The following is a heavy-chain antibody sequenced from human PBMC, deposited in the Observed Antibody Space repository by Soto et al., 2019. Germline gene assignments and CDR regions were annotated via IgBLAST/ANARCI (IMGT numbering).Heavy chain of an antibody. V-gene: IGHV3-30*18. CDR3: AKDRVGGTFYTPLGF. J-gene: IGHJ4*02. CDR1: GFNFDNYG. D-gene: IGHD1-7*01. CDR2: ITYDGSNK. Sequence: GGSLRLSCQASGFNFDNYGMHWVRQAPGRGLEWVAVITYDGSNKYYADSVKGRFTISRDNSKNTLSLHLNTLKPEDTAVYHCAKDRVGGTFYTPLGFWGQGTLITVSS.